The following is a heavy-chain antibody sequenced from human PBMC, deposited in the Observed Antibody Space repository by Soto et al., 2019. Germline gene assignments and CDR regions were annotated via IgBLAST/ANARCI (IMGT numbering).Heavy chain of an antibody. CDR1: GFTFSEST. CDR2: VSTSGRST. CDR3: VKQAHGLDGVAFDY. J-gene: IGHJ4*01. V-gene: IGHV3-64D*06. Sequence: QLVESGGGLVQPGGSPRLSCSASGFTFSESTIYWVRQVPGKGLEAISAVSTSGRSTYYADSVKDRFRISRDNSKNTIYLQMGSLRPEDTARYYCVKQAHGLDGVAFDYWGRGTQVTVAS. D-gene: IGHD2-15*01.